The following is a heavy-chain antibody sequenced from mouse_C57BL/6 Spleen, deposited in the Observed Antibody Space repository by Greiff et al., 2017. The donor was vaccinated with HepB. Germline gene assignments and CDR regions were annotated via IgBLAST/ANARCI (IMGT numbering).Heavy chain of an antibody. CDR2: INPSNGGT. CDR3: ARYDYYGSKFAY. V-gene: IGHV1-53*01. CDR1: GYTFTSYW. D-gene: IGHD1-1*01. J-gene: IGHJ3*01. Sequence: QVQLKQPGTELVKPGASVKLSCKASGYTFTSYWMHWVKQRPGQGLEWIGNINPSNGGTNYNEKFKSKATLTVDKSSSTAYMQLSSLTSEDSAVYYCARYDYYGSKFAYWGQGTLVTVSA.